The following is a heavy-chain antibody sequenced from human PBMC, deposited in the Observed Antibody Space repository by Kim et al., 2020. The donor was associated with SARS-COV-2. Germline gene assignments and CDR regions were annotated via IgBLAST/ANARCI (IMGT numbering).Heavy chain of an antibody. D-gene: IGHD3-16*01. CDR1: GGSISSYY. Sequence: SETLSLTCSVSGGSISSYYWSWIRQPAGKGLEWIGRIYTTESPNYNPSLKSRVTMSLDTSKNQFSLKLNSVTAADTAVYYCVRALGGYYFDYWGQGTLVIVSS. V-gene: IGHV4-4*07. CDR2: IYTTESP. CDR3: VRALGGYYFDY. J-gene: IGHJ4*02.